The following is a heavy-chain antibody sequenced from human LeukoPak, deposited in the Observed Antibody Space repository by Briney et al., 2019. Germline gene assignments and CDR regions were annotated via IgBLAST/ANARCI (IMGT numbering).Heavy chain of an antibody. D-gene: IGHD3-9*01. V-gene: IGHV4-30-4*01. J-gene: IGHJ4*02. CDR1: GASISSGDYH. CDR3: ARTLVRSFDWTDY. Sequence: PSQTLSLTCTVSGASISSGDYHWNWIRQPPGKGLEWIGFIHDSGSTYYNPSLKSRVTISVDTSKNQFSLKLSSVTAADPAVYYCARTLVRSFDWTDYWGQGTLVTVSS. CDR2: IHDSGST.